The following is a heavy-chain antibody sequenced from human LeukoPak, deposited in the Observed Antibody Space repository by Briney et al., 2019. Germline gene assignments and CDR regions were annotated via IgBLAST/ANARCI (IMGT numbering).Heavy chain of an antibody. J-gene: IGHJ4*02. CDR3: ARAGDGYNIYYFDY. D-gene: IGHD5-24*01. CDR2: IWYDGSNK. CDR1: GFPFSHYG. Sequence: GGSLRLSCAASGFPFSHYGMHWVRQAPGKALEGVADIWYDGSNKYYADSVKGRVTISRDNSKNTLYLQMNSLRAEDTAVYYCARAGDGYNIYYFDYWGQGTLVTVSS. V-gene: IGHV3-33*01.